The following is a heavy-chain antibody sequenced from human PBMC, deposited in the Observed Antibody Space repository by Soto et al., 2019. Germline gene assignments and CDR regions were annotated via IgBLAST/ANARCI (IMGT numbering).Heavy chain of an antibody. J-gene: IGHJ4*02. CDR2: IYPSDSDT. D-gene: IGHD1-1*01. CDR3: ARAGVSTRTFDY. V-gene: IGHV5-51*01. Sequence: PGESLKISCKGSGYNFAGYWIAWVRQMPGKGLELMGIIYPSDSDTRYRPSFQGQVTISADKSISSAYLQWSSLRASDTAMYYCARAGVSTRTFDYWGQGTPVTVSS. CDR1: GYNFAGYW.